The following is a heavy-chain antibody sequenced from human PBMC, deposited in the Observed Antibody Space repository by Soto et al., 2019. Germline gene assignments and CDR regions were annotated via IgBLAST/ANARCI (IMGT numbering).Heavy chain of an antibody. CDR2: ISSSSSSI. J-gene: IGHJ4*02. D-gene: IGHD2-8*02. CDR1: GFSFSNFE. CDR3: ARASYCTAGSCYSDS. Sequence: EVQLVPSGGGLVQPGGSLRLSCVASGFSFSNFEMNWVRQAPGKGLEWISYISSSSSSIYYADFVEGRFTVSRDNAKSSLYLPMNSLRVEDTGTYYCARASYCTAGSCYSDSWGQGNLVTVSS. V-gene: IGHV3-48*03.